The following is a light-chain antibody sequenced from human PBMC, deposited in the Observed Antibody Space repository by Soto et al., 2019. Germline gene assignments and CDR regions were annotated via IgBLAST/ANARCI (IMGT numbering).Light chain of an antibody. CDR1: QGIIDY. J-gene: IGKJ1*01. CDR2: AAS. V-gene: IGKV1-27*01. CDR3: QKYNRAPQP. Sequence: DIPMTQSPSSLSASVGDRVTITCRASQGIIDYLAWYQQKPGKAPKLLIYAASTLQSEVLSRFSGSGSGTDFPLTISSLQPEDVATYYCQKYNRAPQPFGQGTKVEI.